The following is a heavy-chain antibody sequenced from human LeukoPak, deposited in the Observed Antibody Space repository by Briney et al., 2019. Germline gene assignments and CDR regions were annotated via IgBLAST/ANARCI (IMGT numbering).Heavy chain of an antibody. J-gene: IGHJ4*02. Sequence: GASVKVSCKASGGTFSSYAISWVRQAPGQGLEWMGRIIPILGIANYAQKFQGRVTITADESTSTAYMELSSLRSEDTAVYYCASGAPGYCSGGSCYPADYWGQGTLVTVSS. CDR2: IIPILGIA. CDR3: ASGAPGYCSGGSCYPADY. CDR1: GGTFSSYA. D-gene: IGHD2-15*01. V-gene: IGHV1-69*04.